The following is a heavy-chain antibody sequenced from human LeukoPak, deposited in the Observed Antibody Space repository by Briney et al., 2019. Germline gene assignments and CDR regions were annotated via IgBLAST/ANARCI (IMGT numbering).Heavy chain of an antibody. J-gene: IGHJ4*02. CDR2: IYTSGST. D-gene: IGHD6-6*01. CDR1: GGSISSYY. V-gene: IGHV4-4*07. Sequence: SETLSLTCTVSGGSISSYYWNWIRQPAGKGLVWIGRIYTSGSTNYNPSLKSRVTMSVDTSKNQFSLKLTSVTAADTAVYYCARDLGSSPGFDYWGQGTLVTVSS. CDR3: ARDLGSSPGFDY.